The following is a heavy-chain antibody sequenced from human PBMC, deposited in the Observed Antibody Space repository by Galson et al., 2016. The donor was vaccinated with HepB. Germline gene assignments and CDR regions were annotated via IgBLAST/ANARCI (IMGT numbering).Heavy chain of an antibody. V-gene: IGHV5-10-1*01. CDR3: ARPNTLGGLDI. D-gene: IGHD2-2*02. CDR1: GYNFITYW. Sequence: QSGAEVKKPGESLRISCKVSGYNFITYWINWVRHMPGKGLEWMGRIDPSDSYATYGPSFQGHVTLSVDKSTSTVFLQWNSLRASDTAIYFCARPNTLGGLDIWGRGTMVTVSS. CDR2: IDPSDSYA. J-gene: IGHJ3*02.